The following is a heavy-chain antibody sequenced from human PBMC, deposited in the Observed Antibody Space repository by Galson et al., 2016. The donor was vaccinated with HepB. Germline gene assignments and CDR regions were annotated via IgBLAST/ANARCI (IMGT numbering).Heavy chain of an antibody. CDR1: GFPFSSSA. D-gene: IGHD2-15*01. Sequence: SLRLSCAASGFPFSSSAMSWARQAPGKGLEWVSTFSGGTTWYADSVKGRFTVSTDDSKNTLYLQMNNLRAEDTARYYCAKYCRGGNCNGYYFDYWGQGTLVTVSS. CDR2: FSGGTT. J-gene: IGHJ4*02. CDR3: AKYCRGGNCNGYYFDY. V-gene: IGHV3-23*01.